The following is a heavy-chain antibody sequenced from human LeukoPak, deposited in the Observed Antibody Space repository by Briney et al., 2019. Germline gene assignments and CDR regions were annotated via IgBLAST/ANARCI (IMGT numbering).Heavy chain of an antibody. CDR3: ARAGDTAMVFDY. D-gene: IGHD5-18*01. CDR1: GGSISSGGYS. V-gene: IGHV4-30-2*01. CDR2: IYHSGST. J-gene: IGHJ4*02. Sequence: PSQTLSLTCAVYGGSISSGGYSWSWIRQPPGKGLEWIGYIYHSGSTYYNPSLKSRVTISVDRSKNQFSLKLSSVTAADTAVYYCARAGDTAMVFDYWGQGTLVTVSS.